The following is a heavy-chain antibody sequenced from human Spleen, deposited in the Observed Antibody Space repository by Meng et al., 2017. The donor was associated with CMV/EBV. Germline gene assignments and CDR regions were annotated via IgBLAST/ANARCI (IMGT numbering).Heavy chain of an antibody. CDR2: IYYTGNT. CDR1: GSISSGDYY. D-gene: IGHD6-13*01. Sequence: GSISSGDYYWSWIRQPPGKGLEWIGYIYYTGNTYYNPSLKSRVTISVDTSKNQFSLRLSSVTAADTAVYYCARDRASGIAAAGFDYWGQGTLVTVSS. V-gene: IGHV4-30-4*08. J-gene: IGHJ4*02. CDR3: ARDRASGIAAAGFDY.